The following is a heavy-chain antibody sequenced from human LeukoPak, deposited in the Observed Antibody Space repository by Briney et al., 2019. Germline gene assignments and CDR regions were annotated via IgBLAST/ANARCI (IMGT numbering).Heavy chain of an antibody. CDR1: EFTFSSHA. D-gene: IGHD6-13*01. V-gene: IGHV3-23*01. CDR3: AKGPYSSSWKGNWFDP. Sequence: GGSLRLSCAASEFTFSSHAMSWVRQAPGKGLEWVSAISGSGGSTYYADSVKGRFTISRDNSKNTLYLQMNSLRAEDTAVYYCAKGPYSSSWKGNWFDPWGQGTLVTVSS. J-gene: IGHJ5*02. CDR2: ISGSGGST.